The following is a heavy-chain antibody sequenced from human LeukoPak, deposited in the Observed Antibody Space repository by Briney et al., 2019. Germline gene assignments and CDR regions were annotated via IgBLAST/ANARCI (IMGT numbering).Heavy chain of an antibody. CDR1: GFTFDDYA. Sequence: PGGSLRLSCAASGFTFDDYAMHWVRQAPGKGLEWVSGISWNSGSIGYADSVKGRFTISRDNAKNSLYLQMNSLRAEDTAVYYCARDDMITFGGVIAPGDAFDIWGQGTMVTVSS. CDR3: ARDDMITFGGVIAPGDAFDI. V-gene: IGHV3-9*01. J-gene: IGHJ3*02. CDR2: ISWNSGSI. D-gene: IGHD3-16*02.